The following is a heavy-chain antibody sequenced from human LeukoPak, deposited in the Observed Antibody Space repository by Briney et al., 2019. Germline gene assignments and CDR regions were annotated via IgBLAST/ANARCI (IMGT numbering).Heavy chain of an antibody. CDR2: SGGSTI. J-gene: IGHJ4*02. Sequence: GGSLRLSCAASGFSFSDAWMSWVRQAPGKGLEWVSSSGGSTIYYADSVKGRFTISRDNAKNSLYLQMNSLRAEDTAIYYCAREDSSGLDYWGQGTLVTVSS. CDR3: AREDSSGLDY. CDR1: GFSFSDAW. V-gene: IGHV3-69-1*02. D-gene: IGHD6-19*01.